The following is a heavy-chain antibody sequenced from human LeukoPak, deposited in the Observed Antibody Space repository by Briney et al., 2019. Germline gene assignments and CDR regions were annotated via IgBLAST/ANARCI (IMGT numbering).Heavy chain of an antibody. Sequence: PSETLSLTCTVSGYSISSGYYWGWIRQPPGKGLEWIGSIYHSGSTYYNPFLKSRVTISVDTSKNQFSLKLSSVTAADTAVYYCATEAYCSSTSCYWFDPWGQGTLVTVSS. J-gene: IGHJ5*02. CDR1: GYSISSGYY. CDR3: ATEAYCSSTSCYWFDP. D-gene: IGHD2-2*01. V-gene: IGHV4-38-2*02. CDR2: IYHSGST.